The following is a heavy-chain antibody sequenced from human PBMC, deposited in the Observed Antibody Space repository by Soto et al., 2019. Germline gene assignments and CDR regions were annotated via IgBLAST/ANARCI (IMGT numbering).Heavy chain of an antibody. D-gene: IGHD3-16*01. J-gene: IGHJ4*02. Sequence: QVQLQESGPGLVKPSGTLSLTCTVTGGASVTPINYWTWVRRAPGKGLEWIGEIYHSGSTNYNPSLKSRVSISVDKSKNQLSLKLTSVTADDTGLYYCAISTGGFGGLFVVPSDYWGQGTLVTVSS. CDR3: AISTGGFGGLFVVPSDY. V-gene: IGHV4-4*02. CDR2: IYHSGST. CDR1: GGASVTPINY.